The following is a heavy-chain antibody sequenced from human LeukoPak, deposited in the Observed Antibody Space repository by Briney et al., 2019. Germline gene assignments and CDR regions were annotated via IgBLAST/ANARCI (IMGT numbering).Heavy chain of an antibody. Sequence: SETLSLTCAVSGDSITAYYLTWIRQAAGRGLEWIGRIHTSGSTNYNPSLRGRLYMSLDTSKNQFSLRLSSVTAADTAVYYCATTAPSSGWSHCSWGQGTLVIVSS. J-gene: IGHJ5*02. CDR1: GDSITAYY. D-gene: IGHD6-19*01. CDR3: ATTAPSSGWSHCS. V-gene: IGHV4-4*07. CDR2: IHTSGST.